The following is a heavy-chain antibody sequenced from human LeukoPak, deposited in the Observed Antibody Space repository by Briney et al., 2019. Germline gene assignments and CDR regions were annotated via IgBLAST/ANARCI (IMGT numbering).Heavy chain of an antibody. V-gene: IGHV1-69*04. J-gene: IGHJ5*02. CDR2: TIPILGIA. Sequence: SVKVSCTSSGGTFSSYAISWVRQAPGQGLEWMGRTIPILGIANYAQKFQGRVTITADKSTSTAYMELSSLRSEDTAVYYCARSHYSSSWGSWFDPWGQGTLVTVSS. CDR1: GGTFSSYA. D-gene: IGHD6-13*01. CDR3: ARSHYSSSWGSWFDP.